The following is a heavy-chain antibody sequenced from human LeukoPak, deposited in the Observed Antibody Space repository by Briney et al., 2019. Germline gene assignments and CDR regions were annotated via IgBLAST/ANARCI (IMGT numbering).Heavy chain of an antibody. CDR3: ARAGLLWFGRAFDI. D-gene: IGHD3-10*01. V-gene: IGHV4-61*02. CDR1: GGSISSGSYY. Sequence: SETPSLTCTVSGGSISSGSYYWSWIRQPAGKGLEWIGRIYTSGSTNYNPSLKSRVTISVDTSKNQFSLKLSSVTAADTAVYYCARAGLLWFGRAFDIWGQGTMVTVSS. CDR2: IYTSGST. J-gene: IGHJ3*02.